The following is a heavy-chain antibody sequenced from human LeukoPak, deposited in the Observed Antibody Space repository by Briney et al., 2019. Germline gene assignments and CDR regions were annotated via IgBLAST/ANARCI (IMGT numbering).Heavy chain of an antibody. J-gene: IGHJ4*02. V-gene: IGHV3-30-3*01. CDR2: ISYDGSNK. D-gene: IGHD1-26*01. CDR3: ARDMGYSGSWPGYFDY. Sequence: GGSLRLSCAASGFTFSSYAMHWVRQAPGKGLEWVAVISYDGSNKYYADSVKGRFTISRDNAKNSLYLQMKSLRAEDTTVYYCARDMGYSGSWPGYFDYWGQGVLVTVSS. CDR1: GFTFSSYA.